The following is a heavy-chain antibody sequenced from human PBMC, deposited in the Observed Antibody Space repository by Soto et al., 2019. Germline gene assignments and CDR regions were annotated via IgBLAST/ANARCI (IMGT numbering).Heavy chain of an antibody. CDR2: ISYDGKNK. J-gene: IGHJ3*02. V-gene: IGHV3-30*18. Sequence: GGSLRLSCAASEFTFSSYGMHWVRQAPGKGLEWLSVISYDGKNKYYTDSVKGRFTISRDNSKNTLYLQMNTLRGEDTAVYYCAKDRAFWSGTHDAFDIWGQGTMVTVSS. CDR1: EFTFSSYG. D-gene: IGHD3-3*01. CDR3: AKDRAFWSGTHDAFDI.